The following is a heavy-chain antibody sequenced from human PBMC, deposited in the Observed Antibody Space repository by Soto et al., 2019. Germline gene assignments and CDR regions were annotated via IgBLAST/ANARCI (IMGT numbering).Heavy chain of an antibody. V-gene: IGHV4-39*01. Sequence: QLQLQESGPGLVKPSETLSLTCTVSGGSISSSSYYWGWIRQPPGKGLEWIGSIYYSGSTYYNPSLKSRVTISVDTSKNQFSLKLSSVTAADTAVYYCASVFFPIIAVAGTGPFDYWGQGTLVTVSS. CDR1: GGSISSSSYY. CDR3: ASVFFPIIAVAGTGPFDY. J-gene: IGHJ4*02. CDR2: IYYSGST. D-gene: IGHD6-19*01.